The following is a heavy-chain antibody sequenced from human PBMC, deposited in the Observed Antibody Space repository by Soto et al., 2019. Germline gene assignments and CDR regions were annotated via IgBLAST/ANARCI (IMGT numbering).Heavy chain of an antibody. Sequence: TLSLTCTVSGGSISSSSYYWGWIRQPPGKGLEWIGSIYYSGSTYYNPSLKSRVTISVDTSKNQFSLKLSSVTAADTAVYYCARQNGSPGDYYYGMDVWGQGTTVTVSS. CDR1: GGSISSSSYY. CDR2: IYYSGST. D-gene: IGHD1-26*01. J-gene: IGHJ6*02. CDR3: ARQNGSPGDYYYGMDV. V-gene: IGHV4-39*01.